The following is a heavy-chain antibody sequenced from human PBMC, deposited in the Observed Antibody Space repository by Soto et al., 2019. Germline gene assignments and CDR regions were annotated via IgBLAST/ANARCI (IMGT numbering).Heavy chain of an antibody. CDR1: GGSFSGYY. CDR3: ARTYRFDC. Sequence: QVQLQQWGAGLLKPSETLSLTCAVYGGSFSGYYWSWIRQRPGKGLEWLGEINHSGSTNYDPSLKSRVTMSVDTSKNQFSLTLSSVTAADSAVYYCARTYRFDCWGQGTLVTVSS. CDR2: INHSGST. D-gene: IGHD1-1*01. J-gene: IGHJ4*02. V-gene: IGHV4-34*01.